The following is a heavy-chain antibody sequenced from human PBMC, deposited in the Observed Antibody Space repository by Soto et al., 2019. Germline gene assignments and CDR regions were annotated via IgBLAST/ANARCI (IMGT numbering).Heavy chain of an antibody. CDR1: GFSLRKSRMG. D-gene: IGHD1-26*01. J-gene: IGHJ4*02. V-gene: IGHV2-26*01. CDR2: IFWNDER. Sequence: QVTLKESGPVLVKPTETLTLTCTVYGFSLRKSRMGVSCIRQPPGKALEWLAHIFWNDERSYNTSLKSRLTISRDTSKSQVVLTMTNVDPVDTGTYFCARALREGLPIYYFDSWGQGTLVTVCS. CDR3: ARALREGLPIYYFDS.